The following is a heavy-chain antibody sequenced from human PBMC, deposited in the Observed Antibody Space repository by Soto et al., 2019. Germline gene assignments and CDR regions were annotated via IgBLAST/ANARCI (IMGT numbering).Heavy chain of an antibody. D-gene: IGHD4-17*01. Sequence: SETLSLTCAVSSGSISSSNWWSWVRQPPGKGLEWIGEIYHSGSTNYNPSLKSRVTISVDKSKNQFSLKLSSVTAADTAVYYCAIGVLHDYGDYGGYFDYWGQGTLVTVSS. CDR3: AIGVLHDYGDYGGYFDY. V-gene: IGHV4-4*02. CDR2: IYHSGST. J-gene: IGHJ4*02. CDR1: SGSISSSNW.